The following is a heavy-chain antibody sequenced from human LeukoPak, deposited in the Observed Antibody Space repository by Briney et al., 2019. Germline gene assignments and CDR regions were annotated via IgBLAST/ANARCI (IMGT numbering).Heavy chain of an antibody. V-gene: IGHV4-39*07. CDR2: IYHSGST. CDR3: ARDGGHCSSTSCYKATYYGMDV. Sequence: SSETLSLTCTVSGGSIRSSYYYWGWIRQPPGKGLEWIGEIYHSGSTNYNPSLKSRVTISVDKSKNQFSLKLSSVTAADTAVYYCARDGGHCSSTSCYKATYYGMDVWGQGTTVTVSS. CDR1: GGSIRSSYYY. J-gene: IGHJ6*02. D-gene: IGHD2-2*02.